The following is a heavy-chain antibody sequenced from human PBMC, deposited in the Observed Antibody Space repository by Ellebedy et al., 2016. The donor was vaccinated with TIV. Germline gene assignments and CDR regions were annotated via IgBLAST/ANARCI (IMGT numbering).Heavy chain of an antibody. CDR2: LTTGGVT. Sequence: GASLKISCVISGFTFSTYAMRWFRQAPGKVLEWVSALTTGGVTFYADSVKGRFTISRDSSKNTLYLQMNSLRVEDTAVYYCVKDPVYGVDYWGQGTLVTVSS. D-gene: IGHD5/OR15-5a*01. V-gene: IGHV3-23*01. J-gene: IGHJ4*02. CDR1: GFTFSTYA. CDR3: VKDPVYGVDY.